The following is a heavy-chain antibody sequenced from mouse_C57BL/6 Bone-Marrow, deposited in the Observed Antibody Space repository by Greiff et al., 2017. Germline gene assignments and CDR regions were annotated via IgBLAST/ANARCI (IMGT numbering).Heavy chain of an antibody. CDR2: ISSGGSYT. D-gene: IGHD2-4*01. J-gene: IGHJ4*01. CDR1: GFTFSSYG. V-gene: IGHV5-6*01. Sequence: EVQVVESGGDLVKPGGSLKLSCAASGFTFSSYGMSWVRQTPDKRLEWVATISSGGSYTYYPDSVKGRFTISRDNAKNTLYLQMSSLKSEDTAMYYCARQDYDYDGIYYAMDYWGQGTSVTVSS. CDR3: ARQDYDYDGIYYAMDY.